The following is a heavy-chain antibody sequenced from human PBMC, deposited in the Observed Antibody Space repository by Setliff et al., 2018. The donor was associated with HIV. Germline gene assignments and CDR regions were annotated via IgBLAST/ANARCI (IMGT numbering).Heavy chain of an antibody. Sequence: GGSLRLSCAASGFTFSNYVMSWVRQAPGKGLEWVAFIRYDDSYKFYADSVKGRFTISRDNSKNTLYLQMNSLRADDTAVYYCVRGPQFTPHWGQGTLVTVSS. D-gene: IGHD3-16*01. J-gene: IGHJ4*02. CDR3: VRGPQFTPH. CDR1: GFTFSNYV. CDR2: IRYDDSYK. V-gene: IGHV3-30*02.